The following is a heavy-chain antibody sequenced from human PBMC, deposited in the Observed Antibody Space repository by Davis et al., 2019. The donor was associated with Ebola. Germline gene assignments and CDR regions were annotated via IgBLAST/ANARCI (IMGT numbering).Heavy chain of an antibody. D-gene: IGHD5-18*01. CDR1: GGSISNTNYY. J-gene: IGHJ4*02. CDR2: IYYSGST. CDR3: ASQASIQLWARY. V-gene: IGHV4-39*01. Sequence: SETLSLTCTVSGGSISNTNYYWVCIRQPPGKGLDWIGSIYYSGSTYYNPSLKSRVTISVDTSKNQFSLKLSSVTAEDTAVYYCASQASIQLWARYWGQGTLVTVSS.